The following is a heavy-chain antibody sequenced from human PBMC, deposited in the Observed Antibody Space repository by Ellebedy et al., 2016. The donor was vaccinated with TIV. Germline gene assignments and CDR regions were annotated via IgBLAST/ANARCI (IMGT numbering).Heavy chain of an antibody. V-gene: IGHV6-1*01. CDR2: TYYASKWNN. D-gene: IGHD6-19*01. CDR3: ARGWLRGSFDI. Sequence: SETLSLTCAISGDSVSINSGGWNWIRQSPERGLEWLGRTYYASKWNNDYAVSVKSRAVINPDTSKNQFSLQLNSVTPEDTAVYYCARGWLRGSFDIWGQGTTVIVSP. J-gene: IGHJ3*02. CDR1: GDSVSINSGG.